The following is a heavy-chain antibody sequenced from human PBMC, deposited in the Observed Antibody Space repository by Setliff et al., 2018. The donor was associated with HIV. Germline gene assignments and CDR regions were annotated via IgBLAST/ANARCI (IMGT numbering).Heavy chain of an antibody. CDR1: GYTLSSHY. D-gene: IGHD3-3*01. Sequence: ASVKVSCKASGYTLSSHYIHWVRQVPGHRPEWVGWINPQTGGTNFAQKFQGRITMTSDTSVNTVFIELSRLKSDDTALYYCARDLRNSNTLFGVLNFVFDLWGQGTLVTVSS. J-gene: IGHJ4*02. CDR3: ARDLRNSNTLFGVLNFVFDL. CDR2: INPQTGGT. V-gene: IGHV1-2*02.